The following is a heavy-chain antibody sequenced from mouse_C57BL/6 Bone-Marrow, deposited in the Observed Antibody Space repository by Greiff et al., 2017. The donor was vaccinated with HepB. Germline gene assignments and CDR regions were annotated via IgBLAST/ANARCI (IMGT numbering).Heavy chain of an antibody. V-gene: IGHV1-81*01. J-gene: IGHJ2*01. CDR2: IYPRSGNT. D-gene: IGHD1-1*01. CDR3: ARSGAFTTVVATDY. Sequence: VKLQQSGAELARPGASVKLSCKASGYTFTSYGISWVKQRTGQGLEWIGEIYPRSGNTYYNEKFKGKATLTADKSSSTAYMELRSLTSEDSAVYFCARSGAFTTVVATDYWGQGTTLTVSS. CDR1: GYTFTSYG.